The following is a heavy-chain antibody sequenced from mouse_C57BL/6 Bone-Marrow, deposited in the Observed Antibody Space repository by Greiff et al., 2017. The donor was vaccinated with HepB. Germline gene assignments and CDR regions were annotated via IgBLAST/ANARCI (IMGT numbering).Heavy chain of an antibody. D-gene: IGHD2-3*01. J-gene: IGHJ4*01. CDR3: ARRLYDGYRYYYAMDY. CDR2: ILPGSGST. Sequence: VQLKQSGAELMKPGASVKLSCKATGYTFTGYWIEWVKQRPGHGLEWIGEILPGSGSTNYNEKFKGKATFTADTSSNTAYMQLSSLTTEDSAIYYCARRLYDGYRYYYAMDYWGQGTSVTVSS. CDR1: GYTFTGYW. V-gene: IGHV1-9*01.